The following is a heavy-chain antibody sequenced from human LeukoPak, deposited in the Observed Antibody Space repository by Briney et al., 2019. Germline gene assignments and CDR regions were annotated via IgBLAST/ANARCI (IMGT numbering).Heavy chain of an antibody. D-gene: IGHD5-18*01. CDR2: IYYSGST. Sequence: SETLSLTCTASGGSISSYYWSWIRQPPGKGLEWIGYIYYSGSTNYNPSLKSRVTISVDTSKNQFSLKLSSVTAADTAVYYCARDHEYSYGYNYYYYYMDVWGKGTTVTVSS. CDR3: ARDHEYSYGYNYYYYYMDV. V-gene: IGHV4-59*01. J-gene: IGHJ6*03. CDR1: GGSISSYY.